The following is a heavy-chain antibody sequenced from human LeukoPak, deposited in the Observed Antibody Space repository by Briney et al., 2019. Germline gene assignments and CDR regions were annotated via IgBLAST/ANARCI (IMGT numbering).Heavy chain of an antibody. CDR3: AKDRETTASGTFDF. D-gene: IGHD6-13*01. Sequence: GGSLRLSCAASGFTFNNYGMHYVRQAPGKGLEWVAVISDDGRNKNYADSVKGRFTISRDSSNNTLYLQMNSLRAEDTGVYFCAKDRETTASGTFDFRGQGTLVTVPS. CDR2: ISDDGRNK. V-gene: IGHV3-30*18. CDR1: GFTFNNYG. J-gene: IGHJ4*02.